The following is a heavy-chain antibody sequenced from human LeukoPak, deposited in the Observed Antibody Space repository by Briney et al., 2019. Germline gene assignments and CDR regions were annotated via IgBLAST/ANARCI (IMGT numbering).Heavy chain of an antibody. V-gene: IGHV3-74*01. CDR1: GFIFSIYY. D-gene: IGHD6-13*01. CDR3: ARDSIAAAGDY. Sequence: GGSLRLACAASGFIFSIYYMHWVRQAPGKGLVWVSRINSDGTNTTYADSVKGRFTISRDNAKNTLYLQMNSLRADDTAVYYCARDSIAAAGDYWGQGILVTVSS. J-gene: IGHJ4*02. CDR2: INSDGTNT.